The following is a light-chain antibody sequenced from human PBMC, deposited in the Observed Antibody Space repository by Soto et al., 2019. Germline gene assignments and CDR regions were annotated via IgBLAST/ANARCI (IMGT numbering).Light chain of an antibody. Sequence: QSALTQPPSASGSPGQSVAISCTGTSSDIGAYKFVSWHQQHPGKAPKLIIYEVSIRPSGVPDRFSGSKSGNTASLTVSGLLAEDEADYYCSLYAGSNNVVFGGGTKVTVL. CDR1: SSDIGAYKF. CDR2: EVS. J-gene: IGLJ2*01. CDR3: SLYAGSNNVV. V-gene: IGLV2-8*01.